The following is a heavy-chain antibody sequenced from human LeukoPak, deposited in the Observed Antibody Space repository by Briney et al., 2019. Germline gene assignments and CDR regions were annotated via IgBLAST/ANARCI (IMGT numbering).Heavy chain of an antibody. CDR1: GGSISSSSYS. D-gene: IGHD2-21*01. Sequence: SETLSLTCTVSGGSISSSSYSWGWIRQPPGKGLEWIGHIYYSGSTYYNPSLKSRVTISVDTSKNHFSLKLSSVTAADTAVYYCARIYIPPMDYYYYMDVWGKGTTVTVSS. CDR2: IYYSGST. J-gene: IGHJ6*03. V-gene: IGHV4-39*02. CDR3: ARIYIPPMDYYYYMDV.